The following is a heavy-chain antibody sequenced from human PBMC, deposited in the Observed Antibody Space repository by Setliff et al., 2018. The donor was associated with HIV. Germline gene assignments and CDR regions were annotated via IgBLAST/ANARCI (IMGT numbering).Heavy chain of an antibody. V-gene: IGHV1-69*10. CDR2: IISILEIS. CDR3: AGPRGDEAFDI. D-gene: IGHD3-10*01. J-gene: IGHJ3*02. Sequence: SVKVSCKASGGTSSTHAMNWVRQAPGQGLEWMGQIISILEISDYAQKFQGRLTITADEPTNTIYMELSGLRSEDTAVYYCAGPRGDEAFDIWGQGTMVTVSS. CDR1: GGTSSTHA.